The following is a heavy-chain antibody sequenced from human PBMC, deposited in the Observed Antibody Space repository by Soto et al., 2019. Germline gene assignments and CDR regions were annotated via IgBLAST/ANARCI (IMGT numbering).Heavy chain of an antibody. D-gene: IGHD3-10*01. CDR1: GGSISSGDVY. CDR2: IYRSGST. V-gene: IGHV4-30-4*01. Sequence: QVKLQESGPGLVKPSQTLSLTCTVSGGSISSGDVYWSWIRQAPGKGLEWIGYIYRSGSTKYNPSLKSRLTISVDTSKNQFSLDLSSVTAADTAVYYCARRPYFAGSGSLDYFDYWGQGTLVTVSS. CDR3: ARRPYFAGSGSLDYFDY. J-gene: IGHJ4*02.